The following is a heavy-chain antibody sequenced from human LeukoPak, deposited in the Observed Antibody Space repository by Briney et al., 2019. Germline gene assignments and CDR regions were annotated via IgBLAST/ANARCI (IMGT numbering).Heavy chain of an antibody. D-gene: IGHD6-6*01. CDR3: ARLPILFGARPAHDY. CDR1: GGSFSGYY. Sequence: SETLSLTCAVYGGSFSGYYWSWIRQPPGKGLEWIGEINHSGSTNYNPSLKSRVTISVDTSKNQFSLKLSSVSAADTAVYYCARLPILFGARPAHDYWGQGTLVTVSS. CDR2: INHSGST. J-gene: IGHJ4*02. V-gene: IGHV4-34*01.